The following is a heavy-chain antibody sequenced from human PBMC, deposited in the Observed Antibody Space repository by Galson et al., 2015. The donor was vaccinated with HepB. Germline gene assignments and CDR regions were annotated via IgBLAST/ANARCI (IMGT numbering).Heavy chain of an antibody. D-gene: IGHD3-10*01. Sequence: SLRLSCAASGFTFSSYGMHWVRQAPGKGLEWVAVIWYDGSNKYYADSVKGRFTISRDNSKNTLYLQMNSLRAEDTAVYYCARPRGVTMVRGVIITPPPDYWGQGTLVTVSS. J-gene: IGHJ4*02. CDR1: GFTFSSYG. CDR3: ARPRGVTMVRGVIITPPPDY. CDR2: IWYDGSNK. V-gene: IGHV3-33*01.